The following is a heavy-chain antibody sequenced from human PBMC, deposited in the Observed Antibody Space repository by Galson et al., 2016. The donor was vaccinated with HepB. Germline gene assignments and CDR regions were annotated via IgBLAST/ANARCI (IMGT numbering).Heavy chain of an antibody. CDR1: GFTFSSYA. D-gene: IGHD6-13*01. V-gene: IGHV3-23*01. Sequence: SLRLSCAASGFTFSSYAMSWVRQAPGKGLEWVSGISGSGGSTYYADSVKGRFTISRDNSKHTLYLQMNSLRAEGTAVYYCAKDPYIYSSRWSYFHYWGQGTLVTVSS. J-gene: IGHJ4*02. CDR3: AKDPYIYSSRWSYFHY. CDR2: ISGSGGST.